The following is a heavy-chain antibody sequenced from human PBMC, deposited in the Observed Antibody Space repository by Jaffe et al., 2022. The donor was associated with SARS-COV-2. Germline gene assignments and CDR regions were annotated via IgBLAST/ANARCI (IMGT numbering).Heavy chain of an antibody. V-gene: IGHV4-34*01. J-gene: IGHJ4*02. CDR2: INHSGST. D-gene: IGHD5-18*01. CDR1: GGSFSGYY. CDR3: ARWASVDGYSYGYQH. Sequence: QVQLQQWGAGLLKPSETLSLTCAVYGGSFSGYYWSWIRQPPGKGLEWIGEINHSGSTNYNPSLKSRVTISVDTSKNQFSLKLSSVTAADTAVYYCARWASVDGYSYGYQHWGQGTLVTVSS.